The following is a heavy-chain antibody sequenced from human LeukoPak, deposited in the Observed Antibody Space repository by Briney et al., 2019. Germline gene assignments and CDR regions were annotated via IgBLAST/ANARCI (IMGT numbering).Heavy chain of an antibody. CDR1: GFTFSSYA. CDR2: ISGSGGSK. D-gene: IGHD1-26*01. CDR3: AKDSKIVGPTFRSYHYMDV. J-gene: IGHJ6*03. Sequence: GGSLRLSCAASGFTFSSYAMSWVRQAPGKGLEWASGISGSGGSKYYADSVKGRFTISRDNSKNTLYLQMNSLRVEDTAVYYCAKDSKIVGPTFRSYHYMDVWGKGTTVTVSS. V-gene: IGHV3-23*01.